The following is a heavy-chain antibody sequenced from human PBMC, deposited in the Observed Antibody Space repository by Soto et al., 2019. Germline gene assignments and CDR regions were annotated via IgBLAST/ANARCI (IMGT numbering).Heavy chain of an antibody. CDR3: ARDRISIATFDY. J-gene: IGHJ4*02. D-gene: IGHD6-13*01. CDR1: RYTFTSYD. CDR2: MNPNSGNT. V-gene: IGHV1-8*01. Sequence: QVQLVQSGAEVKKPGASVKVSCKASRYTFTSYDINWVRQATGQGLEWMGWMNPNSGNTGYAQKFQGRVTMTRNTSISTAYMELSSLRSEDTAVYYCARDRISIATFDYWGQGTLVTVSS.